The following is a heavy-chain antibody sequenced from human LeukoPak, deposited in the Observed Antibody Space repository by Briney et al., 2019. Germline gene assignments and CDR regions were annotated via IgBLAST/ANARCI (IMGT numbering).Heavy chain of an antibody. D-gene: IGHD3-16*02. Sequence: SETLSLTCAVYGGSFSGYYWSWIRQPPGKGLEWIGEINHSGSTNYNPSLKSRVTISVDTSKNQFSLKLSSVTAADTAVCYCARGQYYDYVWGSYRSYYFDYWGQGTLVTVSS. J-gene: IGHJ4*02. CDR1: GGSFSGYY. V-gene: IGHV4-34*01. CDR2: INHSGST. CDR3: ARGQYYDYVWGSYRSYYFDY.